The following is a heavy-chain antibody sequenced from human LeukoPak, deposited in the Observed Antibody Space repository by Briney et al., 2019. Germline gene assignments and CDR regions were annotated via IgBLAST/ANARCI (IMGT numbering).Heavy chain of an antibody. Sequence: SGGSLRLSCAASGFTFSSYAMSWVRQAPGKGLEWVSAISGSGGSTYYADSVKGRFTISRDNSKNTLYLQMNSLRAEDTAVYSCAKDLVRSGSGSYFVFDIWGPGTMVTVSS. CDR3: AKDLVRSGSGSYFVFDI. D-gene: IGHD3-10*01. CDR2: ISGSGGST. V-gene: IGHV3-23*01. CDR1: GFTFSSYA. J-gene: IGHJ3*02.